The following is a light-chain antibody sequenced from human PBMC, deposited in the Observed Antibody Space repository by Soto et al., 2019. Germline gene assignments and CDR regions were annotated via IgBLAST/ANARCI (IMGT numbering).Light chain of an antibody. V-gene: IGKV3-15*01. Sequence: EIVMTQSPATLSVSPGERATLSCRASQSVSSNLAWYQQKPGQAPRLLIYGASTRATGIPARFSGSGSGTEFTLTISSLQSEDFAVYYCQQYNNWPPAFGQGTRLEN. CDR3: QQYNNWPPA. CDR2: GAS. J-gene: IGKJ5*01. CDR1: QSVSSN.